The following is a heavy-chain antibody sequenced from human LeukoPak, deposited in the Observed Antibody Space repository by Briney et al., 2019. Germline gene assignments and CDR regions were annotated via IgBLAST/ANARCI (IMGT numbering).Heavy chain of an antibody. CDR3: ARGEQLNYFAY. CDR1: GFTFSTYE. CDR2: ISRSGTIE. Sequence: GGSLRLSCVASGFTFSTYEMSWVRQAPGKGLEWISYISRSGTIEKYADSVKGRFTISRDDAKNSLYLQMFSLRVEDTAVYYCARGEQLNYFAYWGQGALVTVSS. J-gene: IGHJ4*02. V-gene: IGHV3-48*03. D-gene: IGHD1-26*01.